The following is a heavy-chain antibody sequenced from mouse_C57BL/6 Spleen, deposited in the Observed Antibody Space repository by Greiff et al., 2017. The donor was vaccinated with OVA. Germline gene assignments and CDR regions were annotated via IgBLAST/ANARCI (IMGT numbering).Heavy chain of an antibody. CDR1: GYTFTSYW. V-gene: IGHV1-69*01. CDR2: IDPSDSYT. Sequence: QVQLQQSGAELVMPGASVKLSCKASGYTFTSYWMHWVKQRPGQGLEWIGEIDPSDSYTNYNQKFKGKSTLTVDKSSRPAYMQLSSLTSEDAAVYYCAILGYWGQGTTLTVSS. CDR3: AILGY. J-gene: IGHJ2*01. D-gene: IGHD1-1*01.